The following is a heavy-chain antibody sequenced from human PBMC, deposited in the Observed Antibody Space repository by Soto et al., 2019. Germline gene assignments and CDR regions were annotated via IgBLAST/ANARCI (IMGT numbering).Heavy chain of an antibody. CDR3: TSRVTRNNGRGLGY. J-gene: IGHJ4*02. CDR1: CGSIDNRHW. V-gene: IGHV4-4*02. D-gene: IGHD3-16*01. CDR2: INDSGRT. Sequence: QGQLQESGPGLVKPSGTLSLTFACSCGSIDNRHWYTWIRPPPGKGVEWIGEINDSGRTDYYPSLKSRVTISIDKSNNQFSLRLSSVTAADTAIYYCTSRVTRNNGRGLGYWGQGTLVAVSS.